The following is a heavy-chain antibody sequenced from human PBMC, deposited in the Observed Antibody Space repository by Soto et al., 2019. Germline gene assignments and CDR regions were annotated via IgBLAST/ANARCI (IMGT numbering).Heavy chain of an antibody. D-gene: IGHD3-22*01. J-gene: IGHJ4*02. CDR1: GFTFSSYG. CDR2: ISYDGSNK. CDR3: AQPADSSGYLLVY. V-gene: IGHV3-30*03. Sequence: GGLLRLSCAASGFTFSSYGMHWVRQAPGKGLEWVAVISYDGSNKYYADSVKGRFTISRDNSKNTLYLQMNSLRAEDTAVYYCAQPADSSGYLLVYWGQGTLVTVSS.